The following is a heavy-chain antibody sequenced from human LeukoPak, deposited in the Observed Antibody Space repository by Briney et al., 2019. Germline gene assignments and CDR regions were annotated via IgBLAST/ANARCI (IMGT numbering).Heavy chain of an antibody. Sequence: SGTLSLTCTVSGASISNSNWWSWVSQPPGKRLEWIGEIFHGGSANYNPSLKSRVTISVDKSKNQFSLNLISVTAADTAVYYCLYGGNSGDWLYWGQGTLVTVSS. CDR1: GASISNSNW. D-gene: IGHD4-23*01. J-gene: IGHJ4*02. CDR3: LYGGNSGDWLY. CDR2: IFHGGSA. V-gene: IGHV4-4*02.